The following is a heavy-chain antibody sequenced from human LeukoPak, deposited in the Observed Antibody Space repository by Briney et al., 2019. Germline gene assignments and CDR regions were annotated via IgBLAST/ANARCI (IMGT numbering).Heavy chain of an antibody. CDR3: ARDSMVAATVKWFDP. Sequence: SETLSLTCTVSGGSISGGGYYWSWIRQPPGKGLEWIGEINHSGSTNYNPSLKSRVTISVDTSKNQFSLKLSSVTAADTAVYYCARDSMVAATVKWFDPWGQGTLVTVSS. CDR1: GGSISGGGYY. J-gene: IGHJ5*02. CDR2: INHSGST. V-gene: IGHV4-39*07. D-gene: IGHD2-15*01.